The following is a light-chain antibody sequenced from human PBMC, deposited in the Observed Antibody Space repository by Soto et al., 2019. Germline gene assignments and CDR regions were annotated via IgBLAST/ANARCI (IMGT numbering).Light chain of an antibody. J-gene: IGLJ2*01. Sequence: QSVLTQPPSVSGAPGQRVTISCTGSSSNIGAGYDVHWYQQLPRTAPKLLIYGNSNRPSGVPDRFSGSKSGTSASLAITGLQAEDEADYYYQSYDSSLSGSVFGGGTKLTVL. CDR2: GNS. CDR1: SSNIGAGYD. V-gene: IGLV1-40*01. CDR3: QSYDSSLSGSV.